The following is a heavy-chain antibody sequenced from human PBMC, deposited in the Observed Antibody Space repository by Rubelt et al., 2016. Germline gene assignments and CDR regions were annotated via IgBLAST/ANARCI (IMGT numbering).Heavy chain of an antibody. CDR3: AKAADIVVVVDADY. Sequence: EVQLVESGGGLIQPGGSLRLSCAASGFTVSSNYMSWVRQAPGKGLEWVSVIYSGGSTYYADSVKGRFTISRDNSKNTLYLQMNSLRAEDTAVYYCAKAADIVVVVDADYWGQGTLVTVSA. CDR1: GFTVSSNY. J-gene: IGHJ4*02. CDR2: IYSGGST. D-gene: IGHD2-15*01. V-gene: IGHV3-53*01.